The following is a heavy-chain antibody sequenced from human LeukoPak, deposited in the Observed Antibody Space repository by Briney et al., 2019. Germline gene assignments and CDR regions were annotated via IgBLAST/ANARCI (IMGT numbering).Heavy chain of an antibody. Sequence: SETLSLTCAVSGASISSFYWSWIRQPPGKGLEWIGYVFYTGDTNYNPSLKSRVTVSLDTFKSQVSLSLTSVTAADTAVYYCARHPFATPFDHGGRGTLVTVS. J-gene: IGHJ4*02. CDR1: GASISSFY. V-gene: IGHV4-59*08. CDR3: ARHPFATPFDH. CDR2: VFYTGDT.